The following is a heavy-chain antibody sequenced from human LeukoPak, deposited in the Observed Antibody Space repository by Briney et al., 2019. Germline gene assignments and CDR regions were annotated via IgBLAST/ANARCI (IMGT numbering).Heavy chain of an antibody. CDR1: GGSISTYY. Sequence: SETLSLTCTVSGGSISTYYWSWIRQPPGKGLEWIGYIYYSGSTSYDPSLRSRVTISVDTSKNQFSLKLSSVTAADTAVYYCARSPHRSGNNPEFDYWGQGTLVTVSS. D-gene: IGHD1-26*01. V-gene: IGHV4-59*08. J-gene: IGHJ4*02. CDR2: IYYSGST. CDR3: ARSPHRSGNNPEFDY.